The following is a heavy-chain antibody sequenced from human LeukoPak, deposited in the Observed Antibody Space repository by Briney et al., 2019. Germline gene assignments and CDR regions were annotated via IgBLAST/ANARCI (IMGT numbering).Heavy chain of an antibody. D-gene: IGHD3-22*01. CDR2: ISYDGSNK. J-gene: IGHJ4*02. V-gene: IGHV3-30*18. CDR1: GFTFSSYG. CDR3: AKDGWYYYDSSGYLLY. Sequence: GGSLRLSCAAPGFTFSSYGMHWVRQAPGKGLEWVAVISYDGSNKYYADSVKGRFTISRDNSKNTLYLQMNSLRAEDTAVYYCAKDGWYYYDSSGYLLYWGQGTLVTVSS.